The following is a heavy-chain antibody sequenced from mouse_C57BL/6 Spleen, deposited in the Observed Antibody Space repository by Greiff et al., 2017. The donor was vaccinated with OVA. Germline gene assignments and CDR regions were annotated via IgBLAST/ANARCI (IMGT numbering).Heavy chain of an antibody. J-gene: IGHJ4*01. D-gene: IGHD2-3*01. CDR1: GYAFSSYW. CDR2: IYPGDGDT. Sequence: QVQLKESGAELVKPGASVKISCKASGYAFSSYWMNWVKQRPGKGLEWIGQIYPGDGDTNYNGKFKGKATLTADKSSSTAYMQLSSLTSEDSAVYFCASSGYSYAMDYWGQGTSVTVSS. CDR3: ASSGYSYAMDY. V-gene: IGHV1-80*01.